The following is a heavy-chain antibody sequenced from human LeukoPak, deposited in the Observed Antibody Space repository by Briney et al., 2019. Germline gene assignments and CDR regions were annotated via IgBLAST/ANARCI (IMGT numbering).Heavy chain of an antibody. J-gene: IGHJ4*02. D-gene: IGHD3-16*02. V-gene: IGHV1-2*06. CDR3: ARDLRLGELSLLGLGY. Sequence: ASVKVSCKASGYTFTGYYMHWVRQAPGQGLESRGRINPNSGGTNYAQKFQGRVTMTRDTSISTAYMELSRLRSDDTAVYYCARDLRLGELSLLGLGYWGQGTLVTVSS. CDR1: GYTFTGYY. CDR2: INPNSGGT.